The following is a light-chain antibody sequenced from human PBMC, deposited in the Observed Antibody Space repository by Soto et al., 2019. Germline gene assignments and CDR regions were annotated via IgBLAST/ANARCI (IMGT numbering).Light chain of an antibody. V-gene: IGKV3-20*01. CDR2: GAS. J-gene: IGKJ1*01. CDR3: QQYGSSPGT. Sequence: EIVLTQSPSTLSLYLGARSTLSCRASQSVSSSYLAWYQQKPGQAPRLLIYGASSRATGIPDRFSGSGSGTDFTLTISRLEPEDFAVYYCQQYGSSPGTFGQGTKVDIK. CDR1: QSVSSSY.